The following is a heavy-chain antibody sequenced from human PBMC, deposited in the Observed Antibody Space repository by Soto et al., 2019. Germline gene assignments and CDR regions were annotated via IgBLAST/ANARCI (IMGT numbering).Heavy chain of an antibody. Sequence: GGSLRLSCSASGFTFSSYAMHWVRQAPGKGLEYVSAISSNGGSTYYADSVKGRFTIPRDNSKNTLYLQMSSLRAEDTAVYYCARIAVAGLDYWGQGTLVTVSS. CDR2: ISSNGGST. CDR1: GFTFSSYA. J-gene: IGHJ4*02. D-gene: IGHD6-19*01. V-gene: IGHV3-64D*08. CDR3: ARIAVAGLDY.